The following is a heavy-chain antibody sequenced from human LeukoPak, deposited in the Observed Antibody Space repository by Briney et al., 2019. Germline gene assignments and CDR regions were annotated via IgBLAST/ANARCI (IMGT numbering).Heavy chain of an antibody. Sequence: SETLSLTCSVSGGAISRYYWSWIRQPPGKGLEWIGYIYYSGSTNYNPSLKSRVTISVDTSKNQFSLKLSSVTAADTAVYYCAARIAAADPYYYYYMDVWGKGTTVTISS. D-gene: IGHD6-13*01. V-gene: IGHV4-59*01. J-gene: IGHJ6*03. CDR1: GGAISRYY. CDR2: IYYSGST. CDR3: AARIAAADPYYYYYMDV.